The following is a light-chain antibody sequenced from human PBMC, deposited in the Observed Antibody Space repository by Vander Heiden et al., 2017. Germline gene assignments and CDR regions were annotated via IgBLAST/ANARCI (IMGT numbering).Light chain of an antibody. CDR2: DDS. Sequence: SYVLTQTPSLSVAPGKTARITCGGNNIGSKSVHWYQQKPGQAPVLVVYDDSDRPSGIPERFSGSNSGNTATLTISRVEAGDEADYYCQVWDSSSDHPGVFGGGTKLTVL. CDR1: NIGSKS. J-gene: IGLJ3*02. CDR3: QVWDSSSDHPGV. V-gene: IGLV3-21*03.